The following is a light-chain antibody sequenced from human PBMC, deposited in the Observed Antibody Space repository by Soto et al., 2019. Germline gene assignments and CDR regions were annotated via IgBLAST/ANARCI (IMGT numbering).Light chain of an antibody. CDR1: QSISSW. Sequence: DIQMTQSPSTLCASVGDRDTNSCRASQSISSWLAWYQQKPGTAPKLLIYDASSLESVVPSRFSGSGSGTEFTLTISSLQPEDFATYYCQQLNSYPITFGQGTRLEIK. CDR3: QQLNSYPIT. CDR2: DAS. J-gene: IGKJ5*01. V-gene: IGKV1-5*01.